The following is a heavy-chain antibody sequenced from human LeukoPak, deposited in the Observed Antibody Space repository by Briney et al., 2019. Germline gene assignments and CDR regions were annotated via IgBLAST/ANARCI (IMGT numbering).Heavy chain of an antibody. D-gene: IGHD2-2*01. V-gene: IGHV3-23*01. CDR2: ISGSDGST. CDR1: GFTFSSYA. CDR3: AKDTGDIVVVPAASNWFDP. J-gene: IGHJ5*02. Sequence: GGSLRLSCAASGFTFSSYAMSWVRQAPGKGLEWVSAISGSDGSTYYADSVKGRFTISRDNSKNTLYLQMNSLRAEDTAVYYCAKDTGDIVVVPAASNWFDPWGQGTLVTVSS.